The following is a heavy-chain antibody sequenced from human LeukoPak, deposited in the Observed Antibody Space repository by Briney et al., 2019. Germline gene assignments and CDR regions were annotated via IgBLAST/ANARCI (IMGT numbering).Heavy chain of an antibody. D-gene: IGHD3-22*01. J-gene: IGHJ4*02. CDR1: GFTFSSYT. CDR3: AKTPYSSGYPHNVFDY. CDR2: ISGSGGST. V-gene: IGHV3-23*01. Sequence: SGGSLRLSCAASGFTFSSYTMHWVRQAPGKGLEWVSAISGSGGSTYYADSVKGRFTISRDNSKNTLYLQMNSLRAEDTAVYYCAKTPYSSGYPHNVFDYWGQGTLVTVSS.